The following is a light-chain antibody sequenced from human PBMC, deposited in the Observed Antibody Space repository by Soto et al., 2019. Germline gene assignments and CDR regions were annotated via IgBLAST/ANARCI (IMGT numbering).Light chain of an antibody. Sequence: IQMTQSPSSLSASVGDRVTITCRASHGVRDAVGWYQQKPGKAPKLLIYSASTLQSGVPSRFSGSGSGTDFTLTISGLQPDDVATYYCLQESNYPLTFGGGTKVEIK. CDR2: SAS. CDR3: LQESNYPLT. V-gene: IGKV1-6*01. CDR1: HGVRDA. J-gene: IGKJ4*01.